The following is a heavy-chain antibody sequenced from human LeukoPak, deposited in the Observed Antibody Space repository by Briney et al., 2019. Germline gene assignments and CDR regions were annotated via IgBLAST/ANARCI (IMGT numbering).Heavy chain of an antibody. D-gene: IGHD6-6*01. CDR2: ISWNSGSI. V-gene: IGHV3-9*01. CDR3: AKDRDYSSSGASVDY. CDR1: GFIFDDYA. Sequence: GGSLRLSCAASGFIFDDYAMHWVRQAPGKGLEWVSGISWNSGSIGYADSVKGRFTISKDNAKNSLYLQMNSLRAEDTALYYCAKDRDYSSSGASVDYWGQGTLVTVSS. J-gene: IGHJ4*02.